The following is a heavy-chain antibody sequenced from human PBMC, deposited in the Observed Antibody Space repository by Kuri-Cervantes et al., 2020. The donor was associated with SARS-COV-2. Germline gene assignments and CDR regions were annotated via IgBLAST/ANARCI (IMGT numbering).Heavy chain of an antibody. J-gene: IGHJ4*02. D-gene: IGHD3-22*01. CDR3: AKDGDYYDSSGYYN. Sequence: GGSLRLSCAASGFTFSSSAMNWVRQAPGKGLEWVSGISGSGSGTYYAESVRGHFTISRDNSKNTLYLQINSLRAEDTAVYYCAKDGDYYDSSGYYNWGQGTLVTVSS. CDR2: ISGSGSGT. CDR1: GFTFSSSA. V-gene: IGHV3-23*01.